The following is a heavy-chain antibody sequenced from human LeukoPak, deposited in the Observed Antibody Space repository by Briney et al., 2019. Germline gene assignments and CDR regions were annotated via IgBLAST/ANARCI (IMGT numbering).Heavy chain of an antibody. Sequence: PGGSLRLSCTASGFVLSDYWMSWVRQAPGKGLEWLANINQDGSQTSYVDSVRGRFTVSRDNAKNSLYLQMSSLRADDTALYYCARDSTPRYSGYDWVFWGRGTLVTVSS. D-gene: IGHD5-12*01. CDR3: ARDSTPRYSGYDWVF. CDR1: GFVLSDYW. V-gene: IGHV3-7*01. J-gene: IGHJ4*02. CDR2: INQDGSQT.